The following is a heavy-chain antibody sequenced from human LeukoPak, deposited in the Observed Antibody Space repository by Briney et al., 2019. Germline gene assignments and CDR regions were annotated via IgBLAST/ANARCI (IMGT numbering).Heavy chain of an antibody. CDR1: GYTFTSYA. V-gene: IGHV1-3*01. D-gene: IGHD5-18*01. CDR3: AREGYSYGYSHYGMDV. CDR2: INAGNGNT. J-gene: IGHJ6*04. Sequence: ASVKVSCKASGYTFTSYAMHWVRQAPGQRLEWMGWINAGNGNTKYSQKFQGRVTITRDTSASTAYMELSRLRSEDTAVYYCAREGYSYGYSHYGMDVWGKGTTVTVSS.